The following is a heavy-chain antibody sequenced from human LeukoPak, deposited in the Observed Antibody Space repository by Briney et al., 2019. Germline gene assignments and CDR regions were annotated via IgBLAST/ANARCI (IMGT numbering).Heavy chain of an antibody. CDR2: IYPGDSDT. CDR1: GYSFTSYW. V-gene: IGHV5-51*01. J-gene: IGHJ4*02. Sequence: GESLKISCKGSGYSFTSYWIGWVRQMPGKGLEWMGIIYPGDSDTRYSPSFQGQVTISADKSISTAYLQWSSLKASDTAMYYCARHLIEVGATFPIDYWGQGTLVTVSS. D-gene: IGHD1-26*01. CDR3: ARHLIEVGATFPIDY.